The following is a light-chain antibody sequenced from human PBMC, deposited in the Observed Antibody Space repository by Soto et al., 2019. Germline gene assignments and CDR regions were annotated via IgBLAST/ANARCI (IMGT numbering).Light chain of an antibody. J-gene: IGLJ3*02. CDR2: EVS. CDR3: SSYTDRNNLV. V-gene: IGLV2-8*01. CDR1: SDDVGAYKY. Sequence: QSVLTQPPSASGSVGESVTMSCTGTSDDVGAYKYVSWYQQRPGKAPNLLIYEVSKRPSGVPDRFSGSKSGSTASLTVSGLQAEDEAEYYCSSYTDRNNLVFGGGTKLTVL.